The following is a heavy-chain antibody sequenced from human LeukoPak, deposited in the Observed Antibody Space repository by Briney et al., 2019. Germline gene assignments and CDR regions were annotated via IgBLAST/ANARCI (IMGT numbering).Heavy chain of an antibody. V-gene: IGHV3-30-3*01. J-gene: IGHJ3*02. CDR2: ISYDGSNK. Sequence: PGGSLRLSCAASGFTLSTYWMTWVRQAPGKGLEWVAVISYDGSNKYYADSVKGRFTISRDNSKNTLYLQMNSLRAEDTAVYYCARAGLIHDAFDIWGQGTMATVSS. CDR3: ARAGLIHDAFDI. CDR1: GFTLSTYW. D-gene: IGHD3-16*01.